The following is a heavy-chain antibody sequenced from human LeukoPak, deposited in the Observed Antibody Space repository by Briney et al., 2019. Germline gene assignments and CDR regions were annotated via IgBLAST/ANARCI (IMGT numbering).Heavy chain of an antibody. V-gene: IGHV1-3*01. J-gene: IGHJ5*01. CDR3: AREPGWNDVGYDS. Sequence: ASVKVSCKASGYTFTSYAMHWVRQAPGQRLEWMGWINAGNGNTKYSQKFQGRVTITRDTSASTAYMELSSLRSEDTAVYYCAREPGWNDVGYDSWGQGTLVTVSS. CDR2: INAGNGNT. D-gene: IGHD1-1*01. CDR1: GYTFTSYA.